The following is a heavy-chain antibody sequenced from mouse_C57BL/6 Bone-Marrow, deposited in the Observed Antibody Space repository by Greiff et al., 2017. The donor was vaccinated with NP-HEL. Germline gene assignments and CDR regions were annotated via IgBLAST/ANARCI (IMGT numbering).Heavy chain of an antibody. CDR3: TPRGDLLWLRRNAMDY. D-gene: IGHD2-2*01. CDR1: GYTFTDYE. CDR2: IDPETGGT. Sequence: QVQLKQSGAELVRPGASVTLSCKASGYTFTDYEMHWVKQTPVHGLEWIGAIDPETGGTAYNQKFKGKAILTADKSSSTAYMELRSLTSEDSAVYYCTPRGDLLWLRRNAMDYWGQGTSVTVSS. V-gene: IGHV1-15*01. J-gene: IGHJ4*01.